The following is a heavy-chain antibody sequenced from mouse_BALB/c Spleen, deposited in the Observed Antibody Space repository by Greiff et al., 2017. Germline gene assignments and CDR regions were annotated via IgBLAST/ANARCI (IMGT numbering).Heavy chain of an antibody. V-gene: IGHV14-1*02. Sequence: EVKLMESGAELVRPGALVKLSCKASGFNIKDYYMHWVKQRPEQGLEWIGWIDPENGNTIYDPKFQGKASITADTSSNTAYLQLSSLTSEDTAVYYCASLGYAMDYWGQGTSVTVSS. CDR3: ASLGYAMDY. CDR1: GFNIKDYY. CDR2: IDPENGNT. D-gene: IGHD6-2*01. J-gene: IGHJ4*01.